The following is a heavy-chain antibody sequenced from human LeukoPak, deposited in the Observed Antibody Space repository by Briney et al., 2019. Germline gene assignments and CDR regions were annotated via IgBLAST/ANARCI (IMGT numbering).Heavy chain of an antibody. D-gene: IGHD3-10*01. CDR3: ARDIRITMVRGVIPHYPNWFDP. CDR1: GFTFSSYS. Sequence: GGSLRLSCAASGFTFSSYSMNWVRQAPGKGLEWVSSISSRSSYIYYADSVKGRFTISRDNAKNSLYLQMNSLRAEDTAVYYCARDIRITMVRGVIPHYPNWFDPWGQGTLVTVSS. J-gene: IGHJ5*02. CDR2: ISSRSSYI. V-gene: IGHV3-21*01.